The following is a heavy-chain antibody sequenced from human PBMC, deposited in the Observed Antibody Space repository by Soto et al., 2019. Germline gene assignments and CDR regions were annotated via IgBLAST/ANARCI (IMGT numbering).Heavy chain of an antibody. J-gene: IGHJ4*02. CDR1: GFTFSLYS. D-gene: IGHD3-22*01. CDR3: VRARSTDSRPDY. Sequence: WGSLRLSCAASGFTFSLYSMIWVRQAPGKGLEWVAPITSSSSYIYYEDSLKGRFTISRDNAKNSLFLQLDSLRAEDTAVYFCVRARSTDSRPDYWGQGTLVTVSS. CDR2: ITSSSSYI. V-gene: IGHV3-21*01.